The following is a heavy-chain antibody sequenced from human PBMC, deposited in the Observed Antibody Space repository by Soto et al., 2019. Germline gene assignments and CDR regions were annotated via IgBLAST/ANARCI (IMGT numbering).Heavy chain of an antibody. CDR2: IYSGGST. V-gene: IGHV3-53*01. CDR1: GFTVSSNY. Sequence: EVQLVESGGGLIQPGGSLRLSCAASGFTVSSNYMSWVRQAPGKGLEWVSVIYSGGSTYYADSVKGRFTISRDNSKNTLYLQMNSLRAEDTAVYYCARSINDYGRSLDYWGQGTLVTVSS. J-gene: IGHJ4*02. D-gene: IGHD4-17*01. CDR3: ARSINDYGRSLDY.